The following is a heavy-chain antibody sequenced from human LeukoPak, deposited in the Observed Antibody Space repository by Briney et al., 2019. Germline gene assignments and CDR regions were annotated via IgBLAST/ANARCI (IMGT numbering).Heavy chain of an antibody. Sequence: PSETLSLTCTVSGGSISGYYWSWIRQPPGKGLEWIGCIFYSGSTNYNPSLKSRVTISVDTSKNQFSLKLSSVTAADTAVYYCARGEWDLLFDYWGQGTLVTVSS. CDR1: GGSISGYY. D-gene: IGHD1-26*01. CDR3: ARGEWDLLFDY. J-gene: IGHJ4*02. CDR2: IFYSGST. V-gene: IGHV4-59*01.